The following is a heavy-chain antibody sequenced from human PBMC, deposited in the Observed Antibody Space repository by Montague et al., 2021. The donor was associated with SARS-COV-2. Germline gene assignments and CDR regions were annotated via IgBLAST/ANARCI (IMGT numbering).Heavy chain of an antibody. Sequence: SETLSLTCAVYGGSFSDYHWTWIRQSPGEGLEWIGQSNHGGSTKYNPTLKSQGTISIDTSKKQFSLKLTSVTAADTAVYYCARGAPGYWGQGTLVTVSS. CDR1: GGSFSDYH. D-gene: IGHD1-1*01. V-gene: IGHV4-34*01. CDR3: ARGAPGY. CDR2: SNHGGST. J-gene: IGHJ4*02.